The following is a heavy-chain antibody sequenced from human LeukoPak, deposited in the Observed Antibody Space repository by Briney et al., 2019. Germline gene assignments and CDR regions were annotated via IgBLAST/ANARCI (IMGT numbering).Heavy chain of an antibody. CDR1: GYTFTGYY. D-gene: IGHD3-9*01. CDR3: ARGAGLRYFDSPPYYMDV. V-gene: IGHV1-2*06. J-gene: IGHJ6*03. CDR2: INPNSGGT. Sequence: ASVKVSCKASGYTFTGYYMHWVRQAPGQGLEWMGRINPNSGGTNYAQKFQGRVTMTRDTSISTAYMELSRLRSDDTAVYYCARGAGLRYFDSPPYYMDVWGKGTTVTVSS.